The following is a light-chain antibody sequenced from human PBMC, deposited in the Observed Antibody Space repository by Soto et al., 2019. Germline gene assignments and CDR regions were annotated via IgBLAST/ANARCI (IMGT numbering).Light chain of an antibody. CDR2: KAS. J-gene: IGKJ4*01. V-gene: IGKV1-5*03. CDR3: QQYNSSPLT. Sequence: DIRMTQSPSTLSASVGDRVTITCRASQSISSWLAWYQQKPGKAPKLLIYKASSLESGVPSRFSGSGSGTEFTLTISSLQTDDFATYYCQQYNSSPLTFGGGTKVEIK. CDR1: QSISSW.